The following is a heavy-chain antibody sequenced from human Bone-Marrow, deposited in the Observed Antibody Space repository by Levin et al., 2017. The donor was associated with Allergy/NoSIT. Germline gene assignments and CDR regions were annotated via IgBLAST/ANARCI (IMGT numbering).Heavy chain of an antibody. CDR2: IIPIFGTA. D-gene: IGHD1-26*01. CDR3: ARGSMGAVTLFDY. Sequence: SVKVSCKASGGTFSSYAISWVRQAPGQGLEWMGGIIPIFGTANYAQKFQGRVTITADESTSTAYMELSSLRSEDTAVYYCARGSMGAVTLFDYWGQGTLVTVSS. CDR1: GGTFSSYA. J-gene: IGHJ4*02. V-gene: IGHV1-69*13.